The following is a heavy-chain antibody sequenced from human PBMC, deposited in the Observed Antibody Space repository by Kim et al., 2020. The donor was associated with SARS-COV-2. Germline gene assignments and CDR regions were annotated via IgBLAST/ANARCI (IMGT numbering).Heavy chain of an antibody. J-gene: IGHJ3*02. CDR1: GFTFSSYA. Sequence: GGSLRLSCAASGFTFSSYAMHWVRQAPGKGLEWVAVISYDGSNKYYADSVKGRFTISRDNSKNTLYLQMNSLRAEDTAVYYCARGYRRYCSSTSCFYAFDIWGQGTMVTVSS. CDR2: ISYDGSNK. V-gene: IGHV3-30-3*01. CDR3: ARGYRRYCSSTSCFYAFDI. D-gene: IGHD2-2*01.